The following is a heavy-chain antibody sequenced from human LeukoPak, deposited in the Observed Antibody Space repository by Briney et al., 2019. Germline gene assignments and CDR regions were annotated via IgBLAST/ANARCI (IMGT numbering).Heavy chain of an antibody. CDR1: GFIFKNFA. Sequence: GGSLRLSCAASGFIFKNFAMSWIRQAPGKGLEWVSAISGSGDSPYYADSVRGRFSISRDNSRDILFLHLNSLRPEDTATYYCATEGGHFFDSWGQGTLVTVSS. CDR3: ATEGGHFFDS. V-gene: IGHV3-23*01. J-gene: IGHJ4*02. CDR2: ISGSGDSP. D-gene: IGHD3-16*01.